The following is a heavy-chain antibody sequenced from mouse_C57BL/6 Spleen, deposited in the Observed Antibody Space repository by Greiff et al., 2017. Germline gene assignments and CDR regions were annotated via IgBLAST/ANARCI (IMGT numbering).Heavy chain of an antibody. CDR2: IIDGGSYT. Sequence: EVKLVESGGGLVKPGGSLKLSCPASGFPFSSSALSWVRQTPEKRLEWVATIIDGGSYTYYPDNVKGRFTISRDNAKNNLYLQMSQLKSEDTAMYYVARDPPYDYEGYFDVWGTGTTVTVSS. V-gene: IGHV5-4*01. CDR1: GFPFSSSA. J-gene: IGHJ1*03. D-gene: IGHD2-4*01. CDR3: ARDPPYDYEGYFDV.